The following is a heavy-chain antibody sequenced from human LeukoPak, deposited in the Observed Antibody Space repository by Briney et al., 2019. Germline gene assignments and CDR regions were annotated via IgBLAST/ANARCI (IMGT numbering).Heavy chain of an antibody. J-gene: IGHJ4*02. Sequence: SETLSLTCTVSGGSISSSSYYWGWIRQPPGKGLEWIGSIYYSGSTYYNPSLKSRVTISVDTSKNQFSLKLSSVTAADTAVYYCAREPLYGGRDDYWGQGTLVTVSS. V-gene: IGHV4-39*07. CDR1: GGSISSSSYY. CDR3: AREPLYGGRDDY. CDR2: IYYSGST. D-gene: IGHD4-23*01.